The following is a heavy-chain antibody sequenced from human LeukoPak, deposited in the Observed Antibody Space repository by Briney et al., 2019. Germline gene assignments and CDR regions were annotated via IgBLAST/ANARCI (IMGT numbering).Heavy chain of an antibody. CDR1: GYTLTGYY. Sequence: ASVKVSCKASGYTLTGYYMHWVRQAPGQGLEWMGWINPNSGRTNYAQKFQGRVTMIRDTSISTAYMELSRLRSDDTAVYYCAREANWGLSAPLDYWGQGTLVTVSS. D-gene: IGHD7-27*01. V-gene: IGHV1-2*02. CDR2: INPNSGRT. CDR3: AREANWGLSAPLDY. J-gene: IGHJ4*02.